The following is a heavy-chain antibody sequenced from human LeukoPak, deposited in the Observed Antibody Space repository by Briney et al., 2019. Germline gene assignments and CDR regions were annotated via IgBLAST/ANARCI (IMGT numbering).Heavy chain of an antibody. D-gene: IGHD5-18*01. CDR2: INHSGST. CDR3: ARDGAMALYYFDY. CDR1: AGSISNHY. J-gene: IGHJ4*02. V-gene: IGHV4-34*01. Sequence: PSETLSLTCNVSAGSISNHYWSWIRQPPGKGLEWIGEINHSGSTNYNPSLKSRVTIPVDTSKNQFSLKLSSVTAADTAVYYCARDGAMALYYFDYWGQGTLVTVSS.